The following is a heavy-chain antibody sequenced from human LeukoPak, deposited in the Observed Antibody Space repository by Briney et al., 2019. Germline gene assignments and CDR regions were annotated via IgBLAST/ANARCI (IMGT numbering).Heavy chain of an antibody. J-gene: IGHJ4*02. CDR2: INPNSGGT. CDR1: GCTFTGYY. D-gene: IGHD6-13*01. V-gene: IGHV1-2*06. Sequence: ASVKVSCKASGCTFTGYYMHWVRQAPGQGLEWMGRINPNSGGTNYAQKFQGRVTMTRDTSISTAYMELSRLRSDDTAVYYCARVRRILYSSSWYYFDYWGQGTLVTVSS. CDR3: ARVRRILYSSSWYYFDY.